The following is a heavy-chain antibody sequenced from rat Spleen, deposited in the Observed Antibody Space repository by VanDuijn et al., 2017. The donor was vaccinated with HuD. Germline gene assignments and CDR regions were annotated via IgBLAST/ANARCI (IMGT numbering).Heavy chain of an antibody. Sequence: EVQLVESGGGLVQPGRSLKLSCAASGFTFSDYYMAWVRQAPTKGLEWVATISSEGRSSYYRDSVKGRFTISRDSAKSTLYLQMESLRSEDTATYYCATDYGWVWYFDVWGPGTMVTVSS. CDR1: GFTFSDYY. D-gene: IGHD1-6*01. CDR3: ATDYGWVWYFDV. V-gene: IGHV5-29*01. J-gene: IGHJ1*01. CDR2: ISSEGRSS.